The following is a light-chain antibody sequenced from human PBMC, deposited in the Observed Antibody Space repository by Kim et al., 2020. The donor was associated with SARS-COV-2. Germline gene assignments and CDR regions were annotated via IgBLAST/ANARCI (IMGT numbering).Light chain of an antibody. CDR2: RIS. Sequence: QAVVTQEPSLTVSPGGTVTLTCASSTGAVTSGYYPNWFQQRPGQAPRALIYRISNKHSWTPARFSGSLLGGKAALTLSGVQPEDEAEYYCLLYYGGSWVFGGGTQLTVL. CDR1: TGAVTSGYY. J-gene: IGLJ3*02. CDR3: LLYYGGSWV. V-gene: IGLV7-43*01.